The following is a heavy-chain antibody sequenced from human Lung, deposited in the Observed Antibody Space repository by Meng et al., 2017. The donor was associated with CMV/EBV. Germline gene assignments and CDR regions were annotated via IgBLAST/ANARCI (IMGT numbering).Heavy chain of an antibody. CDR1: GFTFDDYA. D-gene: IGHD6-19*01. CDR3: AKGLRYYYGMEV. J-gene: IGHJ6*02. Sequence: ESLKIPCAASGFTFDDYAMHWVRQAPGKGLEWVSLISWDGGSTYYADSVKGRFTISRDNSKNSLYLQMNSLRAEDTALYYCAKGLRYYYGMEVSGQGTMVTVSS. CDR2: ISWDGGST. V-gene: IGHV3-43D*03.